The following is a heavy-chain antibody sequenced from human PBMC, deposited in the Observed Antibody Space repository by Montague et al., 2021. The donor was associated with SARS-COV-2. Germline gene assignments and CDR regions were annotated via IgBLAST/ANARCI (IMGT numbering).Heavy chain of an antibody. V-gene: IGHV4-59*11. D-gene: IGHD5-18*01. CDR1: GGSISGHY. J-gene: IGHJ2*01. CDR3: AREFRIEVWETNWYFGH. CDR2: FDHSGNT. Sequence: SETLSLTCSVSGGSISGHYWSWIRQPPGKGLEWIGNFDHSGNTKYNPSLKSRATISVDTSKNQFSLRLSSVTAADTAVYYCAREFRIEVWETNWYFGHWGRGTLVTVSS.